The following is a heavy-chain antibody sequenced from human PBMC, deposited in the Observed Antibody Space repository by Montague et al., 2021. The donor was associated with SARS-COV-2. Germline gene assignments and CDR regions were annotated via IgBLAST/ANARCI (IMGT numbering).Heavy chain of an antibody. Sequence: SETLSLTCGVSGASVTSTNWWSWVRQPTGKRLEWIGELYHTGNTNYSPSLKSRVYISLDKSKNQLSLRLNSVTAADTAVYYCASPKEGSGYYRPFDYWGQGILVTVSS. CDR1: GASVTSTNW. J-gene: IGHJ4*02. V-gene: IGHV4-4*02. CDR2: LYHTGNT. D-gene: IGHD3-22*01. CDR3: ASPKEGSGYYRPFDY.